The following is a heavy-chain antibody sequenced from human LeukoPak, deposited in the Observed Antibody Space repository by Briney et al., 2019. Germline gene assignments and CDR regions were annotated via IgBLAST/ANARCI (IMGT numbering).Heavy chain of an antibody. V-gene: IGHV1-2*02. CDR1: GYTFNAYY. D-gene: IGHD6-13*01. Sequence: ASVRVSCKASGYTFNAYYIHWVRQAPGQGLEWMGWINLNSGGTRYAQNFQGRVTMTKDTSISTAYMELSGLRSDDTAVYYCARVAAAGTGAYWGQGTLVTVSS. CDR3: ARVAAAGTGAY. CDR2: INLNSGGT. J-gene: IGHJ4*02.